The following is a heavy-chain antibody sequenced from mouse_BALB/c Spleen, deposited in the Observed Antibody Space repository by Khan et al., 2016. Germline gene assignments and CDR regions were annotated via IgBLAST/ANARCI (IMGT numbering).Heavy chain of an antibody. CDR1: GYTFIRYW. CDR2: IYPGTGDT. D-gene: IGHD2-10*01. CDR3: ARTYYGNLDY. V-gene: IGHV1-87*01. J-gene: IGHJ2*01. Sequence: QVRLQQSGAELARPGASVRLSCKASGYTFIRYWMQWVKPRPGQGLEWIGAIYPGTGDTSYTQKFKCKATLTADKSSSTAYSQLSSLASDDSAVYYCARTYYGNLDYWGQGTTLTVSS.